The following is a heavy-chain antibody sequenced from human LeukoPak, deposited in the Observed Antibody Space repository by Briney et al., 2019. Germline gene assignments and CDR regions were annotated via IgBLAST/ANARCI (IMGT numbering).Heavy chain of an antibody. J-gene: IGHJ5*02. V-gene: IGHV1-2*02. D-gene: IGHD2-21*01. CDR3: ARVDYSEWFHP. CDR2: INPNSGGT. Sequence: GASVKISCKASGYTFTDYYMHWVRQAPGQGLEWMGWINPNSGGTNYAQKFQGRVTMTRDTSIRTAYMELRRLRSDDTAVYYCARVDYSEWFHPWGQGTLVTVSS. CDR1: GYTFTDYY.